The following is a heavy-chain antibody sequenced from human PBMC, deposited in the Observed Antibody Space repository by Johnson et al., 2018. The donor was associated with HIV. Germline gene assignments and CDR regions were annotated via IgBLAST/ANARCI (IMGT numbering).Heavy chain of an antibody. J-gene: IGHJ3*02. Sequence: VQLVESGRGVVRPGGSLRVSCAASGFTFDDYGMSWVRQAPGKGLEWVGHIKSKTDGGATDYPAPVKDRFTISRDDSKNTLYLQINSLKTDDTGVYYCATGFGPAFEMWGQGTMVTVSS. D-gene: IGHD3-16*01. CDR1: GFTFDDYG. CDR3: ATGFGPAFEM. CDR2: IKSKTDGGAT. V-gene: IGHV3-15*01.